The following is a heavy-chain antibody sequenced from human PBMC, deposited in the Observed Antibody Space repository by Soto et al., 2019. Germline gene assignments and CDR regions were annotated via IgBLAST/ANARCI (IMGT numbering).Heavy chain of an antibody. CDR2: IYYSGNT. Sequence: PSETLSLTCDVSGGSISIGTDYWGWIRQPPGKGLEWIGSIYYSGNTYYNPSLKSRVTMSVDTSNNQFSLKLTFVTAADTAVYYCARLPDYGSGSSGMAVWGQGTTVTVSS. J-gene: IGHJ6*02. D-gene: IGHD3-10*01. CDR1: GGSISIGTDY. V-gene: IGHV4-39*01. CDR3: ARLPDYGSGSSGMAV.